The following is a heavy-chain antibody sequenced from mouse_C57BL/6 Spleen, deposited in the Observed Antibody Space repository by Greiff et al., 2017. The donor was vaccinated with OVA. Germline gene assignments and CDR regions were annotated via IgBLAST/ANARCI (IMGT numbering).Heavy chain of an antibody. CDR1: GFNIQDYY. Sequence: VQLQQSGAELVRPGASVKLSCTASGFNIQDYYMHWVKQRPEQGLEWIGRIDPEDGDTEYAPKFQGKATMTADTSSNTAYLQLSSLTSEDTAVYYCTGGYDGDYYAMDYWGQGTSVTVSS. CDR3: TGGYDGDYYAMDY. D-gene: IGHD2-2*01. V-gene: IGHV14-1*01. CDR2: IDPEDGDT. J-gene: IGHJ4*01.